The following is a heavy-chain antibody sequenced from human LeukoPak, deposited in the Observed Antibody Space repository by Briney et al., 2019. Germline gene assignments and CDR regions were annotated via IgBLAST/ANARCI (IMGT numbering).Heavy chain of an antibody. D-gene: IGHD4-17*01. J-gene: IGHJ4*02. CDR3: ARTRFYGDYDDV. CDR2: ISAYNGNT. Sequence: ASVKVSCKASGYTFTSYGISWVRQDPGQGLEWMGWISAYNGNTNYAQKLQGRVTMTTDTSTSTAYMELRSLRSDDTAVYYCARTRFYGDYDDVWGQGTLVTVSS. V-gene: IGHV1-18*01. CDR1: GYTFTSYG.